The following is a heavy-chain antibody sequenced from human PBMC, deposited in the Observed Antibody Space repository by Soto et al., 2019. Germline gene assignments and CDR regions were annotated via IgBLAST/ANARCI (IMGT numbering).Heavy chain of an antibody. J-gene: IGHJ4*02. Sequence: SETLSLTCTVSGGSISSYYWSWIRQPPGKGLEWIGYIYYSGGTNYNPSLRSRVTISVDTSKNQFFLKLTSVTAADTALYYCARRNLFFDYWGQGALVTVSS. V-gene: IGHV4-59*08. CDR2: IYYSGGT. CDR3: ARRNLFFDY. CDR1: GGSISSYY.